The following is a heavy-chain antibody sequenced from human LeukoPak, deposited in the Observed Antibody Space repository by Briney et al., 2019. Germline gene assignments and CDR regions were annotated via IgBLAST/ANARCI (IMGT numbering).Heavy chain of an antibody. CDR3: ARRMAVAGTTLGFDY. J-gene: IGHJ4*02. V-gene: IGHV1-46*01. D-gene: IGHD6-19*01. CDR1: GYTFTSYY. Sequence: GASVKVTCKASGYTFTSYYMHWVRQAPGQGLERMGIINPSGGSTSYAQKFQGRVTMTRDTSTSTVYMELSSLRSEDTAVYYCARRMAVAGTTLGFDYWGQGTLVTVSS. CDR2: INPSGGST.